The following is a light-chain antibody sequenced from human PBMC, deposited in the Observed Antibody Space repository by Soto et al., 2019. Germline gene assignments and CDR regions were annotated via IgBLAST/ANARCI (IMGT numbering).Light chain of an antibody. CDR3: QQYNNWPIT. V-gene: IGKV3D-15*01. J-gene: IGKJ5*01. CDR1: QCLSGPY. CDR2: GAS. Sequence: IVLTQSPGTLSLSPGEGSTLSSRVSQCLSGPYLAWYQQKPGQAPRLLIYGASSRATGIPDRFSGSGSGTEFTLTISSLQSEDFAVYYCQQYNNWPITFGQGTRLEI.